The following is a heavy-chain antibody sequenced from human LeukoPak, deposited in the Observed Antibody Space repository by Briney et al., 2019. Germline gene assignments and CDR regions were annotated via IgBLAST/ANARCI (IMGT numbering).Heavy chain of an antibody. CDR1: GGSISSGSYY. CDR3: GGEWKQQLDT. J-gene: IGHJ5*02. V-gene: IGHV4-61*02. D-gene: IGHD5-18*01. CDR2: IYTSGST. Sequence: SETLSLTCTVSGGSISSGSYYWSWIRQPAGKGLEWIGRIYTSGSTNYNPSLKSRVTISVDTSKNQFSLKLSSVTAADTAVYYCGGEWKQQLDTGGKETLVTASS.